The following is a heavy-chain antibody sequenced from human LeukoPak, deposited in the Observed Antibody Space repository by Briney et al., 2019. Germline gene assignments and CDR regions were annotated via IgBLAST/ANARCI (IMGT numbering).Heavy chain of an antibody. CDR2: ISGHTGNT. V-gene: IGHV1-18*01. J-gene: IGHJ4*02. CDR3: GRALGGSRKNDFWSGYPDY. CDR1: GYTFPNYG. D-gene: IGHD3-3*01. Sequence: ASVKVSCKASGYTFPNYGISWVRQAPGQGLEWMGWISGHTGNTNYALEFRGRVTMTTETSTSTAYMELRSLRSDDTGVYYCGRALGGSRKNDFWSGYPDYWGQGTLVSVSS.